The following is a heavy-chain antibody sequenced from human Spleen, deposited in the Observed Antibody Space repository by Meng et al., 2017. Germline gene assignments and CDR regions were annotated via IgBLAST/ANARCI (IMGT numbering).Heavy chain of an antibody. CDR1: GVSISSSNW. D-gene: IGHD5-12*01. J-gene: IGHJ4*02. V-gene: IGHV4-4*02. CDR2: IYHSGST. Sequence: GSLRLSCAVSGVSISSSNWWSWVRQPPGKGLEWIGEIYHSGSTNYNPSLKSRVTISVGKSKNQFSLKLSSVTAADTAISYCARVLIDGYSGYPVDNWGQGTLVTVSS. CDR3: ARVLIDGYSGYPVDN.